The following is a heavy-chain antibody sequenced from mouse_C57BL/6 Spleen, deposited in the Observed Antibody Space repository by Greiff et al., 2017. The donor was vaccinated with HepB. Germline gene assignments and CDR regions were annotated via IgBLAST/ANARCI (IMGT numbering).Heavy chain of an antibody. CDR3: ARDPYYSNYVYGMDY. CDR1: GFTFSSYA. V-gene: IGHV5-4*01. Sequence: EVKVEESGGGLVKPGGSLKLSCAASGFTFSSYAMSWVRQTPEKRLEWVATISDGGSYTYYPDNVKGRFTISRDNAKNNLYLQMSHLKSEDTAMYYCARDPYYSNYVYGMDYWGQGTSVTVSS. CDR2: ISDGGSYT. J-gene: IGHJ4*01. D-gene: IGHD2-5*01.